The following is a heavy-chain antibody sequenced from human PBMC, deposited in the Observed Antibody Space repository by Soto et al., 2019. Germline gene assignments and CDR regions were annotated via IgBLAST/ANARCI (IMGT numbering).Heavy chain of an antibody. CDR3: ARDPSVRFFCSCYYSGDSFDV. CDR2: IKQEGSEK. D-gene: IGHD3-3*01. J-gene: IGHJ3*01. CDR1: EFSFRSYW. Sequence: EVQLVESGGGLVQPGGSLRLSCVAFEFSFRSYWMSWVRQAPGKGLEWVATIKQEGSEKYYVDSVKGRFTISRDNAKTSLYLQMNSLRAEDTGVYFCARDPSVRFFCSCYYSGDSFDVWGQGTVVTVSS. V-gene: IGHV3-7*05.